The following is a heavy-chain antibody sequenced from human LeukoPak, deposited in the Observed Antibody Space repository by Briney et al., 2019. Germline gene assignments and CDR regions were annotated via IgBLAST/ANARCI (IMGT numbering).Heavy chain of an antibody. D-gene: IGHD2-2*01. J-gene: IGHJ4*02. V-gene: IGHV3-7*01. CDR1: GFTFDDYW. Sequence: GSLRLSCGASGFTFDDYWMSWVRQAPGQGLEWVANINQDGGEKYYLDSAKGRFTISRDNARNSLYLQVNSPRAEDTAVYYCARGGTSGYSSTRHFWGGNYYFDYWGQGSLVTVSS. CDR2: INQDGGEK. CDR3: ARGGTSGYSSTRHFWGGNYYFDY.